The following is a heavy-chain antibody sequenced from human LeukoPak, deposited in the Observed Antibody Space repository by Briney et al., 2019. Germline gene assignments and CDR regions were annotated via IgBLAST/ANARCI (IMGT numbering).Heavy chain of an antibody. CDR3: ARVPNQSKYSIGNY. CDR1: GGSISSSNW. D-gene: IGHD1-14*01. Sequence: SGTLSLTCAVSGGSISSSNWWSWVRRPPGKGLEWIGEIYHSGSTYYNPSLKSRVTISVDTSKNQFSLKLSSVTAADTAVYYCARVPNQSKYSIGNYWGQGTLVTVSS. CDR2: IYHSGST. V-gene: IGHV4-4*02. J-gene: IGHJ4*02.